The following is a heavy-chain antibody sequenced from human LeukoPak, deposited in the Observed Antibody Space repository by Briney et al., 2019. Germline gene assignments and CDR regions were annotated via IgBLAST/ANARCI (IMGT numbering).Heavy chain of an antibody. CDR2: INHSGST. Sequence: SETLSLTCAVYGGSFSGYYWSWIRQPPGKGLEWIGEINHSGSTNYNPSLKSRVTISVDTSKNQFSLKLSSVTAADTAVCYCARGYLSSSWYTYYYYGMDVWGQGTTVTVSS. V-gene: IGHV4-34*01. CDR1: GGSFSGYY. D-gene: IGHD6-13*01. J-gene: IGHJ6*02. CDR3: ARGYLSSSWYTYYYYGMDV.